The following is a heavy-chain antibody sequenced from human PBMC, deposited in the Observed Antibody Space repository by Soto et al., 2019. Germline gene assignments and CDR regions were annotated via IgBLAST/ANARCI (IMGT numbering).Heavy chain of an antibody. D-gene: IGHD3-9*01. Sequence: QVQLVQSGAEVKKPGSSVKVSCKASGGTFSSYAISWVRQAPGQGLEWMGGIIPIFGTANYAQKFQGIVTITADKSPSTAYRELSSLRSEDTAVYYCARDGRGHYEILTGYSYDYGMDVWGQGTTVTV. J-gene: IGHJ6*02. CDR2: IIPIFGTA. CDR3: ARDGRGHYEILTGYSYDYGMDV. CDR1: GGTFSSYA. V-gene: IGHV1-69*06.